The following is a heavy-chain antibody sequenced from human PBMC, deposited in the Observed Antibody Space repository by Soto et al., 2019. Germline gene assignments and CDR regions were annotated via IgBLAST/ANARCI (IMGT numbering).Heavy chain of an antibody. J-gene: IGHJ4*02. CDR2: ISSDGTTT. CDR3: AREYYGVLTGYYNDY. Sequence: EVQLVESGGGLVQSGESLGLSCVASGFSFRSYWMHWVRQAPGKGLVWVARISSDGTTTTYADSANGRFTVSRDNAANTLYLQMSSLRAEDTAVYYCAREYYGVLTGYYNDYWGQGTLVTVSS. CDR1: GFSFRSYW. D-gene: IGHD3-9*01. V-gene: IGHV3-74*01.